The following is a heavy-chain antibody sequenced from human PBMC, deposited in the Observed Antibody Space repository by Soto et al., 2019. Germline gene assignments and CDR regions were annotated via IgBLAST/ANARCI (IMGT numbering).Heavy chain of an antibody. V-gene: IGHV4-30-4*01. CDR3: ARDKWELPLEI. Sequence: PSETLSLTCTVSGGSMSSGDYYWSWIRQPPGKGLEWVGSIYYTGSTYYNPSLKSRVTISLDTSKNQFSLRLRSVTAADTAVYYCARDKWELPLEIWGHGTMVTVS. J-gene: IGHJ3*02. CDR1: GGSMSSGDYY. D-gene: IGHD1-26*01. CDR2: IYYTGST.